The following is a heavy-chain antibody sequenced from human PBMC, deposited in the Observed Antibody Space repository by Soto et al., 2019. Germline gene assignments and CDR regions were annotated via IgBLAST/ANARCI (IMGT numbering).Heavy chain of an antibody. V-gene: IGHV4-31*03. J-gene: IGHJ2*01. CDR1: GGSISSGGYC. D-gene: IGHD3-16*01. CDR3: ARDYGGAWYFDI. Sequence: QVQLQESGPGLVKPSQTLSLTCTVSGGSISSGGYCWSWIRQHPGKGLEWIGYTKYSGSTYYNPSLKSGVTISVDTSKTQFSLKLSSVTAADTAVYYCARDYGGAWYFDIWGRGTLVTVSS. CDR2: TKYSGST.